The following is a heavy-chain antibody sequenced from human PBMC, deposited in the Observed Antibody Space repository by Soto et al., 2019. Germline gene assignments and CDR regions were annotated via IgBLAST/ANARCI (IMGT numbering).Heavy chain of an antibody. CDR3: AKWRVTLSGPNWFDP. D-gene: IGHD2-8*01. CDR2: IYYSGTT. CDR1: GGSISSHY. Sequence: SETLSLTCTVSGGSISSHYWSWIRQPPGKELEWIGYIYYSGTTNYNPSLKSRVTISLDTPRNSFSLKVTSVTAADTAVYYCAKWRVTLSGPNWFDPWGHGDLVTVSS. V-gene: IGHV4-59*11. J-gene: IGHJ5*02.